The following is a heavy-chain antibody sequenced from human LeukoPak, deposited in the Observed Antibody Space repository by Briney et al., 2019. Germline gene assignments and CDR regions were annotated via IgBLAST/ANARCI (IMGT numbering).Heavy chain of an antibody. Sequence: GRSLRLSCAASGFTTTYAMHWVRQAPGKGLEWVANIKQDGSEKYYVDSVKGRFTISRDNAKNSLYLQMNSLRAEDTAVYYCARDPYEGAFDIWGQGTMVTVSS. CDR3: ARDPYEGAFDI. CDR2: IKQDGSEK. D-gene: IGHD5-12*01. CDR1: GFTTTYA. V-gene: IGHV3-7*01. J-gene: IGHJ3*02.